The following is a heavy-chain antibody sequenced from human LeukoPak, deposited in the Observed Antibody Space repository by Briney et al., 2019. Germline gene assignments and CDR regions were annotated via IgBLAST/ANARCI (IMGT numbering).Heavy chain of an antibody. V-gene: IGHV1-2*06. CDR3: ARRITSWHAKNFDY. CDR2: INPNSGGT. Sequence: GASVKVSCKASGYIFTGYYMHWVRQAPGQGLEWMGRINPNSGGTNYAQKFQGRVTMTRDTSISTAYMELSRLRSDDTAVYYCARRITSWHAKNFDYWGQGTLVTVSS. D-gene: IGHD2-2*01. J-gene: IGHJ4*02. CDR1: GYIFTGYY.